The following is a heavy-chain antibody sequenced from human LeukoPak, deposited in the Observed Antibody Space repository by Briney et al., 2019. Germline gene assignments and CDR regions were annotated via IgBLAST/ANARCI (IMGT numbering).Heavy chain of an antibody. J-gene: IGHJ4*01. CDR2: ISSSSTTI. Sequence: AGGSLRLSCAASGFTFNGYSMYWVRQAPGKGLGWVSYISSSSTTIYYADSVKGRFTISRDNAKNAVYLQMNSLRAEDTAIYYCACGYSGNNCFCFDHWGDGTLVTVSS. V-gene: IGHV3-48*01. CDR3: ACGYSGNNCFCFDH. CDR1: GFTFNGYS. D-gene: IGHD5-12*01.